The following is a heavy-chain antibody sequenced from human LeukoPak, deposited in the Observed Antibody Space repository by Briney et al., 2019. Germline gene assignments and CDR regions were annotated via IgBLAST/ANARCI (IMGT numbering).Heavy chain of an antibody. Sequence: SETLSLTCTVSGGSISNNSDYWGWIRQPPGKGLEWIGSIYYSATTFYNPSLKSRVTISVDTSKNQFSLRLSSVTAADTAVYYCARLTRTTAAGSIPFDYWGQGTLVNVSS. V-gene: IGHV4-39*01. D-gene: IGHD6-13*01. CDR1: GGSISNNSDY. CDR3: ARLTRTTAAGSIPFDY. J-gene: IGHJ4*02. CDR2: IYYSATT.